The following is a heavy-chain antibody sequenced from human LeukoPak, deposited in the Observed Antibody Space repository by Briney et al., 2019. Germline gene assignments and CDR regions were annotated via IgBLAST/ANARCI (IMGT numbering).Heavy chain of an antibody. D-gene: IGHD1/OR15-1a*01. J-gene: IGHJ4*02. CDR2: ISSSSSYI. Sequence: PGGSLRLSCAASGFTFSSYSMNWVRQAPGKGLEWVSSISSSSSYIYYADSVKGRFTISRDNAKNSLYLQMNSLRAEDAAVYYCARDGSLVEHAWSDYFDYWGQGTLVTVSS. CDR1: GFTFSSYS. V-gene: IGHV3-21*01. CDR3: ARDGSLVEHAWSDYFDY.